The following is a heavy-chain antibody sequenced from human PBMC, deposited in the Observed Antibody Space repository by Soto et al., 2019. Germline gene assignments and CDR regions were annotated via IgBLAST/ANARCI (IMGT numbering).Heavy chain of an antibody. J-gene: IGHJ1*01. Sequence: ASVKVSCKASGYLFTAYSMHWVRLAPGQGLEWMGVVNPSGGSTKYAQNFQGRVTMTRDTSTTTISMELSSLRSDDTAIYYCAREENCVGSTCYSEYSHRWGQGTLVTVSS. V-gene: IGHV1-46*01. CDR1: GYLFTAYS. D-gene: IGHD2-15*01. CDR2: VNPSGGST. CDR3: AREENCVGSTCYSEYSHR.